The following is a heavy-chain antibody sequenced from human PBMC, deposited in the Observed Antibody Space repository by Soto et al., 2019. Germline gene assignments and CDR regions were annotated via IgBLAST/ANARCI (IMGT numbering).Heavy chain of an antibody. CDR2: VYYSGSS. CDR3: SKLSCTSSTCYFPGWFDP. CDR1: GDSISGGASF. J-gene: IGHJ5*02. V-gene: IGHV4-30-4*03. Sequence: SETLSLTCTVSGDSISGGASFWSWIRQPPGKGLEWIANVYYSGSSYYNPSLKSRLTISVDTTKNQFSLQLKSMTAADTAVYYCSKLSCTSSTCYFPGWFDPWGQGTLVTVSS. D-gene: IGHD2-2*01.